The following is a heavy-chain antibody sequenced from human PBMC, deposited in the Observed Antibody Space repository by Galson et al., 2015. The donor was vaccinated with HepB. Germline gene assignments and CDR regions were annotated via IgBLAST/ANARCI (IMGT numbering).Heavy chain of an antibody. V-gene: IGHV1-3*01. Sequence: SVKVSCKASGYTFTSYAMHWVRQAPGQRLEWMGWINAGNGNTKYSQKFQGRVTITRDTSASTAYMELSSLRSEDTAVYYCAGFHYDSSGYWGIDYWGQGTLVTVSS. CDR3: AGFHYDSSGYWGIDY. CDR1: GYTFTSYA. J-gene: IGHJ4*02. CDR2: INAGNGNT. D-gene: IGHD3-22*01.